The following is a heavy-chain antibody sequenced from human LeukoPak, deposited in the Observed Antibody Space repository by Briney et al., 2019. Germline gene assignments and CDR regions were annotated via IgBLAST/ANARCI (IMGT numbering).Heavy chain of an antibody. D-gene: IGHD3-3*01. V-gene: IGHV4-30-2*01. CDR1: GGSISSGGYS. CDR2: IYHSGST. J-gene: IGHJ5*02. Sequence: SETLSLTCAVSGGSISSGGYSWSWIRQPPGKGLEWIGYIYHSGSTYYNPSLKSRVTISVDRSKNQFSLKLSSVTAADTAVYYCARGRITIFGAPLSEFDPWGQGTLVTVSS. CDR3: ARGRITIFGAPLSEFDP.